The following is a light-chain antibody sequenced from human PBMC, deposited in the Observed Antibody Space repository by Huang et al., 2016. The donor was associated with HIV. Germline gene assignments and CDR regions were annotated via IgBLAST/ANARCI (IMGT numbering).Light chain of an antibody. CDR1: PSVSST. J-gene: IGKJ1*01. CDR3: QQYNNWPRT. CDR2: GAS. Sequence: EIMMTQSPATLSVSPGEGASLSCRASPSVSSTLAWYQQKPGQAPRLLIYGASTRATGIPARFSGSGSGTEFTLTISSLQSEDFAVYYCQQYNNWPRTFGQGTKVEIK. V-gene: IGKV3-15*01.